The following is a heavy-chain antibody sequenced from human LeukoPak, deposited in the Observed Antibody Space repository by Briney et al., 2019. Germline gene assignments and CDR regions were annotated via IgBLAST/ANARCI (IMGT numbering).Heavy chain of an antibody. CDR2: INHSGGT. Sequence: SETLSLTCAVYGGPFSGYYWSWIRQPPGKGLEWIGEINHSGGTNYNPSLKSRVTISVDTSKNQFSLKLSSVTAADTAVYYCARRRLYDFWSGYSRGSYMDVWGKGTTVTVSS. CDR1: GGPFSGYY. CDR3: ARRRLYDFWSGYSRGSYMDV. J-gene: IGHJ6*03. V-gene: IGHV4-34*01. D-gene: IGHD3-3*01.